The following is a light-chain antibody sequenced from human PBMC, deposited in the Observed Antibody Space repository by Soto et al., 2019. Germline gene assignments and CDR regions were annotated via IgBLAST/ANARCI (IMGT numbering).Light chain of an antibody. CDR3: AAFDDSLNGPV. J-gene: IGLJ7*01. CDR1: SYNIGNNA. V-gene: IGLV1-36*01. CDR2: YDD. Sequence: QPVLTQPPSVSEAPRQRVTISCSGSSYNIGNNAVNWYQQLPGKAPKLLIYYDDLLPSGVSDRFSGSKSGTSASLAISGLQSEVDADYDCAAFDDSLNGPVFGGGTQLTVL.